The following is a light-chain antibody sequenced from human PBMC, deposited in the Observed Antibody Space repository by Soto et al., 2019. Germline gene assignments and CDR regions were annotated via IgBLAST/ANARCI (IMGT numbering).Light chain of an antibody. Sequence: QSVLTQPASVSGSPGQSITVSCTGTSSAVGGYSLVSWYHQNPGNAPKLVIYEGTKQPSGVSNRLSGSKSGNTASLTISGLQAEDEGDYYCCSYTSSTVIFGGGTKLTVL. J-gene: IGLJ2*01. V-gene: IGLV2-23*01. CDR1: SSAVGGYSL. CDR3: CSYTSSTVI. CDR2: EGT.